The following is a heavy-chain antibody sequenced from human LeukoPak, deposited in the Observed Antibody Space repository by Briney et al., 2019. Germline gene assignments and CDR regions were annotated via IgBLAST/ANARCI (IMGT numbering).Heavy chain of an antibody. CDR2: LYTSGIT. D-gene: IGHD4-23*01. CDR3: ARQSGNSNYFDH. J-gene: IGHJ4*02. V-gene: IGHV4-4*07. Sequence: PSETLSLTCTVSGGSISNYYWSWIRQPAGKGLEWIGRLYTSGITNYNASLKSRVTMSVDTSKNQFSLRLSSVTAADTAVYYCARQSGNSNYFDHWGQGTLVTVSA. CDR1: GGSISNYY.